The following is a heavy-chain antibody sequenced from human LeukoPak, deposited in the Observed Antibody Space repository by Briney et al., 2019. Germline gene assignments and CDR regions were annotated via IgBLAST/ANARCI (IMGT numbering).Heavy chain of an antibody. CDR3: ARQLYVSGGYYAPMDV. D-gene: IGHD3-10*01. CDR1: GGSISSSSYF. Sequence: PSETLSLTCSVSGGSISSSSYFWGWIRQPPGKGLEWIASVHYSGSTYYNPSLKSRLTISVDTSKNQFSLELSSVTAADTALYFCARQLYVSGGYYAPMDVWGKGTTVTISS. CDR2: VHYSGST. J-gene: IGHJ6*03. V-gene: IGHV4-39*01.